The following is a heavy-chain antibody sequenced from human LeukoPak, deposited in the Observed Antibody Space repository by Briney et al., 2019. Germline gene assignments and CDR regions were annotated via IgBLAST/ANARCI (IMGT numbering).Heavy chain of an antibody. CDR2: ISSSGTTT. D-gene: IGHD4-17*01. CDR3: ATLTVATSFDY. J-gene: IGHJ4*02. V-gene: IGHV3-48*03. CDR1: GFSFSVYE. Sequence: GGSLRLSCAASGFSFSVYEMHGVRQAPGKGLEWISDISSSGTTTYYADSVKGRFTISRDNAKNSLYLQMNSLRAEDTAVYYCATLTVATSFDYWGQGTLVTVSS.